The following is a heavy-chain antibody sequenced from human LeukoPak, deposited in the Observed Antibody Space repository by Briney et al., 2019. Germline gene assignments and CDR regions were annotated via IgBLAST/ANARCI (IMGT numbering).Heavy chain of an antibody. D-gene: IGHD2-2*02. J-gene: IGHJ6*02. CDR3: ARAIVVVPAAIAGMDV. Sequence: PSETLSLTCAVYGGSFSGYYWSWIRQPPGKGLEWIGEINHSGSPNYNPSLKSRVTISVDTSKNQFSLKLSSVTAADTAVYYCARAIVVVPAAIAGMDVWGQGTTVTVSS. CDR2: INHSGSP. CDR1: GGSFSGYY. V-gene: IGHV4-34*01.